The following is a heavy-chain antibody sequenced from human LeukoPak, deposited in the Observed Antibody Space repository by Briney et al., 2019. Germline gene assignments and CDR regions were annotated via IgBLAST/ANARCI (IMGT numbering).Heavy chain of an antibody. CDR3: AKEYNWNYGY. D-gene: IGHD1-7*01. CDR2: ISYDGSNE. J-gene: IGHJ4*02. CDR1: GFTFSTYG. Sequence: PGRSLRLSCAASGFTFSTYGMHWVRQAPGKGLEWVAVISYDGSNEYYADSVKGRFTISRDNSKNTLYLQMSSLRAEDTAVYYCAKEYNWNYGYWGQGTLVTVSS. V-gene: IGHV3-30*18.